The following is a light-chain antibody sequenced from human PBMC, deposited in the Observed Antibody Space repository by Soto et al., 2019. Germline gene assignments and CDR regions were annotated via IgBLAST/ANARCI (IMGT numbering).Light chain of an antibody. CDR2: DAS. CDR3: QQYYSYYT. CDR1: QSISSW. V-gene: IGKV1-5*01. J-gene: IGKJ2*01. Sequence: DIQMTQSPSTLSASVGDRVTITCRASQSISSWLAWYQQKPGKAPKLLIYDASSLESGVPSRFSGSGSGTEFTRTISRLPPDDFATYYCQQYYSYYTFGQGTKLENK.